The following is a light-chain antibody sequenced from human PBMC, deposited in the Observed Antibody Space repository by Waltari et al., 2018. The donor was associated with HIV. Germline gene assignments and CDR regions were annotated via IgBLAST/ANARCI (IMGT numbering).Light chain of an antibody. Sequence: QSVLTQPPSASGTPGQRVTIPCSGSTSNLESNFVFWYQQLPGAAPKLLIYRNNERPSGVPDRFSGSKSGTSASLAISGLRSEDEADYFCATWDDSLSGPVFGGGTMLTVL. CDR3: ATWDDSLSGPV. CDR2: RNN. V-gene: IGLV1-47*01. CDR1: TSNLESNF. J-gene: IGLJ2*01.